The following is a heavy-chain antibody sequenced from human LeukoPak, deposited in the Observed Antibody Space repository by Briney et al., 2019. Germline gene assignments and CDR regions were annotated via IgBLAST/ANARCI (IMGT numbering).Heavy chain of an antibody. CDR2: ISSSSSYI. Sequence: GGSLRLSCAASGFTFSSYEMNWVRQAPGKGLEWVSSISSSSSYIYYADSVKGRFTISRDNAKNSLYLQMNSPRAEDTAVYYCAREGRAYCSSTSCYDYYYYMDVWGKGTTVTISS. CDR1: GFTFSSYE. CDR3: AREGRAYCSSTSCYDYYYYMDV. D-gene: IGHD2-2*01. J-gene: IGHJ6*03. V-gene: IGHV3-21*01.